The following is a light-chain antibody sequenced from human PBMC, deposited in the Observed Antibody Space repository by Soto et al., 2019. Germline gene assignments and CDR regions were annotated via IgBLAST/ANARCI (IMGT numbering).Light chain of an antibody. CDR1: QSVSSSY. Sequence: EIVLTQSPGTLSVSPGERVTLSCRASQSVSSSYLAWYQQKPGQAPRLLMYGTSSRATDIPDRFSGSGSGTEFTLTISRLEPEDFAVYYCQQYGRSPWTFGQGTKVEIK. CDR3: QQYGRSPWT. V-gene: IGKV3-20*01. J-gene: IGKJ1*01. CDR2: GTS.